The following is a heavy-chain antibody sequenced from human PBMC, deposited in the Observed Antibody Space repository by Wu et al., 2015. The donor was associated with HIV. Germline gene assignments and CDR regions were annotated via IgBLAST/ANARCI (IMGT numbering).Heavy chain of an antibody. Sequence: QVQLVQSGAEVKKPGSSVKVSCKASGGTFSSYAISWVRQAPGQGLEWMGRIIPIFGTANYAQKFQGRVTITADESTSTAYMELSSLRSEDTAVYYCAREYYDSSGDRPIDAFDIWGQGTMVTVSS. D-gene: IGHD3-22*01. CDR1: GGTFSSYA. J-gene: IGHJ3*02. CDR2: IIPIFGTA. CDR3: AREYYDSSGDRPIDAFDI. V-gene: IGHV1-69*13.